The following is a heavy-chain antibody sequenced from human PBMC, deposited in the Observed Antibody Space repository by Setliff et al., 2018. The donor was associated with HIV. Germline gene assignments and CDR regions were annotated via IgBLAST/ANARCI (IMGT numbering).Heavy chain of an antibody. Sequence: SETLSLTCTVSNDSINYQYWAWIRQPPGKGLEWIGSIYYSGNTNYNPSLKSRVTISIDTSKSQFSLKLTSVSAADTAKYFCARGVQAQVVLMSYVKGRFDPWGQGTQVTVSS. J-gene: IGHJ5*02. CDR1: NDSINYQY. CDR2: IYYSGNT. CDR3: ARGVQAQVVLMSYVKGRFDP. V-gene: IGHV4-59*11. D-gene: IGHD2-8*01.